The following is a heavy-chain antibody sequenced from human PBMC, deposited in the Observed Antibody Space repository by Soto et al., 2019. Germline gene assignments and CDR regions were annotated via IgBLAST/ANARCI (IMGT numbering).Heavy chain of an antibody. CDR1: GGSFKGYY. J-gene: IGHJ6*02. CDR2: INHSGST. D-gene: IGHD2-2*03. Sequence: PSETLSLTCAVYGGSFKGYYWSWIRPPPGKGLEWIGEINHSGSTNYNPSLKSRVTISVDTSKNQFSLKLSSVTAADTAVYYCAVDIVDYYYGMDVWGQGTTVTVSS. V-gene: IGHV4-34*01. CDR3: AVDIVDYYYGMDV.